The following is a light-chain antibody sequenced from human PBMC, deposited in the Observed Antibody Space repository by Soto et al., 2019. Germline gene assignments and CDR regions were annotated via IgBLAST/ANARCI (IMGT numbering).Light chain of an antibody. CDR3: QQYNNWPSIT. J-gene: IGKJ5*01. Sequence: EIVMTQSPATLSVSPGERATLSCRASQSVSSNLAWYQLKPGQAPRLLIYGASTRATGVPARFSGSGSGSEFTLTISSLQSEDFAVYYCQQYNNWPSITFGQGTRLEIK. CDR2: GAS. CDR1: QSVSSN. V-gene: IGKV3-15*01.